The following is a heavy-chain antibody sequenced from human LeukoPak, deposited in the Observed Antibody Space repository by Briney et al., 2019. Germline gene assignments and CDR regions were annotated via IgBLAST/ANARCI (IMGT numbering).Heavy chain of an antibody. V-gene: IGHV3-49*03. CDR3: TRDKSPYYYGSGSSNWFDP. CDR1: GFTFGDYA. CDR2: IRSKAYGGTT. Sequence: GSLRLSCTASGFTFGDYAMSWFRQAPGKGLEWVGFIRSKAYGGTTEYAASVKGRFTISRDDSKSIAYLQMNSLKTEDTAVYYCTRDKSPYYYGSGSSNWFDPWGQGTLVTVSS. J-gene: IGHJ5*02. D-gene: IGHD3-10*01.